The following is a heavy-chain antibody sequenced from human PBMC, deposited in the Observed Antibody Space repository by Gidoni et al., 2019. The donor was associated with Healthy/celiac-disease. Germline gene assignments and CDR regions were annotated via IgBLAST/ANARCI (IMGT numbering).Heavy chain of an antibody. CDR3: AIGKYQLLSFGYYYFDY. V-gene: IGHV4-34*01. CDR1: GGSFSGYY. J-gene: IGHJ4*02. D-gene: IGHD2-2*01. Sequence: QVQLQQWGAGLLKPSETLSLTCAVYGGSFSGYYWSWIRQPPGKGLEWIGEINHSGSTNYNPSLKSRVTISVDTSKNQFSLKLSSVTAADTAVYYCAIGKYQLLSFGYYYFDYWGQGTLVTVSS. CDR2: INHSGST.